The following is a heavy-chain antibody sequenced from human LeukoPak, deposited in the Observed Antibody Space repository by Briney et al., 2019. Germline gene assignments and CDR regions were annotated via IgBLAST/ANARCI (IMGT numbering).Heavy chain of an antibody. CDR2: IYPGDSDT. V-gene: IGHV5-51*01. J-gene: IGHJ4*02. CDR1: GYSFPSYW. CDR3: ARQVAAAARSFDY. Sequence: GGSLKISCRGSGYSFPSYWIGWVRQMPGRGLEWMGIIYPGDSDTKYSPSFQGQVTISADRSVSTTYLPWSSLKASDTAMYYCARQVAAAARSFDYWGQGTLVTVSS. D-gene: IGHD2-15*01.